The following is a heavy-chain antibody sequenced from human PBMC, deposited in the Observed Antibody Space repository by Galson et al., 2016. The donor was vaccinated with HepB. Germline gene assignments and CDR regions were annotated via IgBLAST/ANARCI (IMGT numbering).Heavy chain of an antibody. D-gene: IGHD6-19*01. V-gene: IGHV3-9*01. CDR3: AKWGSSAWYTDRYYFDY. CDR1: GFTFHYYA. CDR2: ISWNSGSI. J-gene: IGHJ4*02. Sequence: SLRLSFAASGFTFHYYAMHWVRQAPGRGLEWVSGISWNSGSIGYADSVKGRFTISRDNAKNSLYLQMNSLRAEGTALYYCAKWGSSAWYTDRYYFDYWGQGTLVTVSS.